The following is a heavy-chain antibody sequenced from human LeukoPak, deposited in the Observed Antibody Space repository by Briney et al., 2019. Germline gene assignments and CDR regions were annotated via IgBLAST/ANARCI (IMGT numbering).Heavy chain of an antibody. CDR3: ARAVYGGNFLGY. D-gene: IGHD4-23*01. Sequence: SETLSLTCTVSGGSNSSYYWSWIRQPPGKGLEWIGYIYYSGSTNYNPSLKSRVTISVDTSKNQFSLELSSVTAADTAVYYCARAVYGGNFLGYWGQGTLVTVSS. CDR1: GGSNSSYY. V-gene: IGHV4-59*01. CDR2: IYYSGST. J-gene: IGHJ4*02.